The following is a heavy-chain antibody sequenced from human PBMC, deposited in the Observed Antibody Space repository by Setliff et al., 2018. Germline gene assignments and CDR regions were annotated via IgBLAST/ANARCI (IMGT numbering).Heavy chain of an antibody. Sequence: ASVKVSCKASGYTFTAYDIVWVRQATGQGLEWMGWMNPNSGRTGYPQKFQGRVTMTRNTYISTAYMELSSLRSEDTAVYYCVRTFNGSPADRWGQGTLVTVSS. CDR1: GYTFTAYD. D-gene: IGHD2-2*01. V-gene: IGHV1-8*02. CDR2: MNPNSGRT. CDR3: VRTFNGSPADR. J-gene: IGHJ5*02.